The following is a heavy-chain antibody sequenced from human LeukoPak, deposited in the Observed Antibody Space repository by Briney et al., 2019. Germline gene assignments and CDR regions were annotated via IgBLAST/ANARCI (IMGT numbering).Heavy chain of an antibody. J-gene: IGHJ6*04. Sequence: GGSLRLSCSASGFTFSSYAMHWVRQAPGKGLEYVSAISSNGGSTYYADSVKGRFTISRDNSKNTPYLQMSSLRAEDTAVYYCVKDRTMVRGVMLYYYYGMDVWGKGTTVTVSS. CDR2: ISSNGGST. CDR3: VKDRTMVRGVMLYYYYGMDV. V-gene: IGHV3-64D*06. D-gene: IGHD3-10*01. CDR1: GFTFSSYA.